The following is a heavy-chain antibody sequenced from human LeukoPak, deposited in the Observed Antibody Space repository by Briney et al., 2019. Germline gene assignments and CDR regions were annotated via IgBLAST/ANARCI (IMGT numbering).Heavy chain of an antibody. J-gene: IGHJ6*03. CDR3: ARVPTGQWLVPTDYYYYYYMDV. CDR1: GGTFSSYA. V-gene: IGHV1-69*13. D-gene: IGHD6-19*01. CDR2: IIPIFGTA. Sequence: ASVKVSCKASGGTFSSYAISWVRQAPGQGLEWMGGIIPIFGTANYAQKFQGRVTITADESTSTAYMELSSLRSEDTAVYYCARVPTGQWLVPTDYYYYYYMDVWGKGTTVTVPS.